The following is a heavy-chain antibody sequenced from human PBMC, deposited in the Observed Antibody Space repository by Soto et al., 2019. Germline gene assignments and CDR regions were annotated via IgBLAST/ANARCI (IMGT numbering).Heavy chain of an antibody. Sequence: QLQLQESGPGLVKPSETLSLTCTVSGGSISSSSYYWGWIRQPPGKGLEWIGSIYYSGSTYYNPSLTRRVTISVDTSKNQFSLKLSSVTAADTAVYYCARRYCSSTSCYDYYFDYWGQGTLVTVSS. CDR3: ARRYCSSTSCYDYYFDY. J-gene: IGHJ4*02. CDR1: GGSISSSSYY. V-gene: IGHV4-39*01. CDR2: IYYSGST. D-gene: IGHD2-2*01.